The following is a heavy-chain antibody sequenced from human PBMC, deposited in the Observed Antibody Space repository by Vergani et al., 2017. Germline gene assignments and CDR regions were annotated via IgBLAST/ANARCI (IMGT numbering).Heavy chain of an antibody. CDR1: GFTFSSYS. J-gene: IGHJ3*02. CDR3: AREVDSGSYLSAFDI. V-gene: IGHV3-21*01. CDR2: ISSSSSYI. D-gene: IGHD1-26*01. Sequence: VQLVESGGGVVQPGRSLRLSCAASGFTFSSYSMNWVRQAPGKGLEWVSSISSSSSYIYYADSVKGRFTISRDNAKNSLYLQMNSLRAEDTAVYYCAREVDSGSYLSAFDIWGQGTMVTVSS.